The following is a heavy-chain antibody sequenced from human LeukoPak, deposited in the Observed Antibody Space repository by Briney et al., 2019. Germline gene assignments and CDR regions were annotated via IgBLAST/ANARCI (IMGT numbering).Heavy chain of an antibody. V-gene: IGHV4-39*07. Sequence: SETLSLTCTVSGGSISSSSYCWGWIRQPPGKGLEWIGSIYYSGSTYYNPSLKSRVTISVDTSKNQFSLKLSSVTAADTAVYYCARLNRHYYGSGSYWGPHFDYWGQGTLVTVSS. J-gene: IGHJ4*02. CDR1: GGSISSSSYC. D-gene: IGHD3-10*01. CDR2: IYYSGST. CDR3: ARLNRHYYGSGSYWGPHFDY.